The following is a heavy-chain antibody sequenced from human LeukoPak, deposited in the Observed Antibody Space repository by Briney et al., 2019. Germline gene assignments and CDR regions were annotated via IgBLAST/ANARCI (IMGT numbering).Heavy chain of an antibody. CDR1: GYTFTSYG. J-gene: IGHJ4*02. V-gene: IGHV1-18*01. CDR3: ARVHYYDSSGNFDY. CDR2: ISAYNGNT. Sequence: ASVTVSFTASGYTFTSYGISWVRQAPGQGLEWMGWISAYNGNTNYAQKLQGRVTMTTDTSTSTAYMELRSLRSDDTAVYYCARVHYYDSSGNFDYWGQGTLVTVSS. D-gene: IGHD3-22*01.